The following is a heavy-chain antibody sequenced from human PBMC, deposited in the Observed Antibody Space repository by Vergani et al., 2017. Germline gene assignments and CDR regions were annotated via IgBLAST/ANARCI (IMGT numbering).Heavy chain of an antibody. CDR3: TTDXRYCGDGSCYWLRDHHYYGMDV. CDR2: IKSTFDRGTT. CDR1: GFSFRNAW. V-gene: IGHV3-15*07. D-gene: IGHD2-21*01. Sequence: EVQLVESGGGIVKPGGSLRLSCVASGFSFRNAWMNWVRRTPGKGLEWVGRIKSTFDRGTTDYAAAVKGRFTISRDDSKNTLFLQMNGLKTEDIGVYYCTTDXRYCGDGSCYWLRDHHYYGMDVWGQGTTATVSS. J-gene: IGHJ6*02.